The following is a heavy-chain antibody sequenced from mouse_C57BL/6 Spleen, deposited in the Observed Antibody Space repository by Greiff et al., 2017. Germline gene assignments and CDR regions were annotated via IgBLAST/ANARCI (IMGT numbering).Heavy chain of an antibody. D-gene: IGHD2-2*01. V-gene: IGHV14-4*01. CDR1: GFNIKDDY. J-gene: IGHJ2*01. CDR3: TTGGYDGGYFDY. Sequence: EVQLVESGAELVRPGASVKLSCTASGFNIKDDYMHWVKQRPEQGLEWIGWIDPENGDTEYASKFQGKATITADTSSNTAYLQLSSLTSEDTAVYYCTTGGYDGGYFDYWGQGTTLTVSS. CDR2: IDPENGDT.